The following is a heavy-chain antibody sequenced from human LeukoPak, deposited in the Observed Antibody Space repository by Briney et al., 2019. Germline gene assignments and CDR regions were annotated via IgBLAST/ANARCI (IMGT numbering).Heavy chain of an antibody. CDR3: AKDSYMSMVRGAHYFDY. CDR2: ISGSGGST. CDR1: GFTFSSYA. V-gene: IGHV3-23*01. Sequence: PGGSLRLSCAASGFTFSSYAMSWVRQAPGKGLEWVSAISGSGGSTYYADSVKGRFTISRDNSKNTLYLQMNSLRAEDTAVYYCAKDSYMSMVRGAHYFDYWGQGTLVTVSS. J-gene: IGHJ4*02. D-gene: IGHD3-10*01.